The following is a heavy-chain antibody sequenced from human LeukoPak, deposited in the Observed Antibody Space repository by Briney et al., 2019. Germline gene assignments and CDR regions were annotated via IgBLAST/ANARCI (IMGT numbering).Heavy chain of an antibody. V-gene: IGHV3-64*01. D-gene: IGHD6-6*01. CDR3: ARDGKGQLGIYYYYMDV. J-gene: IGHJ6*03. CDR2: ISSNGGST. Sequence: GGSLRLSCAASGFTFSSYARHWVRQAPGRGLEYVSAISSNGGSTYYSNSVNGRITISRDNSKNTLYLQMGSLRAEDMAVYYCARDGKGQLGIYYYYMDVWGKGTTVTVSS. CDR1: GFTFSSYA.